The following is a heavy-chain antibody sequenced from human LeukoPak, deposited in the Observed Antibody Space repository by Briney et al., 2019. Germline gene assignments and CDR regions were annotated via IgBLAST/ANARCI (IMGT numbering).Heavy chain of an antibody. CDR3: ARESSGWYGMDV. V-gene: IGHV4-59*01. CDR2: MYYSGST. D-gene: IGHD6-19*01. J-gene: IGHJ6*02. Sequence: PSETLSLTCTVSGGSLSGYYWSWIRQPPGKGQEWIGYMYYSGSTNYNPSLKSRVTISVDTSKNQFSLNLTSVTAADTAVYYCARESSGWYGMDVWGQGTTVTVSS. CDR1: GGSLSGYY.